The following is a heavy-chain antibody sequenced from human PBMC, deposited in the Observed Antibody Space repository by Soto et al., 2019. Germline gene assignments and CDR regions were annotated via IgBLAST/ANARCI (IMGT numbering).Heavy chain of an antibody. CDR1: GGTIRSSSYY. D-gene: IGHD5-12*01. V-gene: IGHV4-39*01. J-gene: IGHJ4*02. CDR3: ARLYSGYDHRYFDY. CDR2: IYYSGST. Sequence: ETLSRTSTVSGGTIRSSSYYWGWIRQPPGKGLEWIGSIYYSGSTYYNPSLKSRVTISVDTSKNQFSLKLSSVTAADTAVYYCARLYSGYDHRYFDYWGQGTLVTVSS.